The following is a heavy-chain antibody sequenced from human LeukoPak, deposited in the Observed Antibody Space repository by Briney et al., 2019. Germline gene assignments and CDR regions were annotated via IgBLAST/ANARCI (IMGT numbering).Heavy chain of an antibody. Sequence: GGSLRLSCAASGFTFSSYAMNWVRQAPGKGLEWVSAISGSGDNTYYADSVKGRFTISRDSSKNTLYLQMNSLRAEDTAVYYCAKDYYYYDSSGYYYAWGQGTLVTVSS. CDR3: AKDYYYYDSSGYYYA. D-gene: IGHD3-22*01. CDR1: GFTFSSYA. J-gene: IGHJ4*02. CDR2: ISGSGDNT. V-gene: IGHV3-23*01.